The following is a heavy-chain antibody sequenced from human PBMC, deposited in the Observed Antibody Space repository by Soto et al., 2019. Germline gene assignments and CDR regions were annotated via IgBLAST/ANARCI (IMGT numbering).Heavy chain of an antibody. V-gene: IGHV3-21*01. CDR2: ISSSSSYI. D-gene: IGHD6-19*01. CDR3: ARDFSGGWYGGSFDI. Sequence: PGGSLRLSCAASGFTFSSYSMNWVRQAPGKGLEWVSSISSSSSYIYYADSVKGRFTISRDNAKNSLYLQMNSLRAEDTAVYYCARDFSGGWYGGSFDIWGQGTMVTVSS. J-gene: IGHJ3*02. CDR1: GFTFSSYS.